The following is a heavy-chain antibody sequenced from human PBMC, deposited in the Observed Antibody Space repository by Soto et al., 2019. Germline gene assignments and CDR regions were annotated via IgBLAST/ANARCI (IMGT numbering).Heavy chain of an antibody. CDR1: GYSFTSYW. V-gene: IGHV5-10-1*01. CDR3: ARPVDTAMAGYYYYGMDV. J-gene: IGHJ6*02. Sequence: GESLKISCKGSGYSFTSYWISWVRQMPWKGLEWMGRIDPSDSYTNYSPSFQGHVTISADKSISTAYLQWSSPKASDTAMYYCARPVDTAMAGYYYYGMDVWGQGTTVTVSS. D-gene: IGHD5-18*01. CDR2: IDPSDSYT.